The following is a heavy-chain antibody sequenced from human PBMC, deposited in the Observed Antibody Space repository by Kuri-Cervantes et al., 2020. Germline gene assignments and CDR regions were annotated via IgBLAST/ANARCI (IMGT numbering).Heavy chain of an antibody. J-gene: IGHJ4*02. CDR1: GYTFTSYD. CDR3: ALVAPQDY. V-gene: IGHV1-46*01. D-gene: IGHD2-15*01. Sequence: ASVKVSCKASGYTFTSYDINRVRQAPGQGLEWMGIINPSGGSTSYAQKFQGRVTMTRDTSTSTVYMELSSLRSEDTAVYYCALVAPQDYWGQGTLVTVSS. CDR2: INPSGGST.